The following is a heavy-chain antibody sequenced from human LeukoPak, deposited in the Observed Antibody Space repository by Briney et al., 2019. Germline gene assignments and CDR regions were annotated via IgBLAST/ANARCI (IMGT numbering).Heavy chain of an antibody. V-gene: IGHV1-2*02. CDR2: INPNSGGT. CDR3: ARVHYGSGSYYNVIRSPSNNWFDP. J-gene: IGHJ5*02. D-gene: IGHD3-10*01. CDR1: GYTFTGYY. Sequence: ASVKVSCKASGYTFTGYYMHWVRQAPGQGLEWMGWINPNSGGTNYAQKFQGRVTMTRDTSISTAYMELSRLRSDDTAVYYCARVHYGSGSYYNVIRSPSNNWFDPWGQGTLVTVSS.